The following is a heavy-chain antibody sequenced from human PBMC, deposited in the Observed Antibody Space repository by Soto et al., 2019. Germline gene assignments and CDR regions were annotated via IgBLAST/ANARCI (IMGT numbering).Heavy chain of an antibody. CDR3: AKMTPYSGDKWDAFDV. D-gene: IGHD1-26*01. Sequence: EAQLFESGGGLVQPGGSLGLSCAASGFTFSNYAMGWVRQAPGKGLEWVSAVTATAYCTFYSDSVKGPFTISRDNSKKTMSLQFNRLTAEDTAVYYCAKMTPYSGDKWDAFDVWGQGTMVTVAS. V-gene: IGHV3-23*01. J-gene: IGHJ3*01. CDR2: VTATAYCT. CDR1: GFTFSNYA.